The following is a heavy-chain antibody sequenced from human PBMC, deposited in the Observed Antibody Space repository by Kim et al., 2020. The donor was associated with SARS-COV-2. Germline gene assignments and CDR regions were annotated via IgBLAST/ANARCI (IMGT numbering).Heavy chain of an antibody. V-gene: IGHV4-59*01. Sequence: RVTISVDTSKNQFSLKLSSVTAADTAVYYCARDVSSSWLSWGFESSWFDPWGQGTLVTVSS. J-gene: IGHJ5*02. CDR3: ARDVSSSWLSWGFESSWFDP. D-gene: IGHD6-13*01.